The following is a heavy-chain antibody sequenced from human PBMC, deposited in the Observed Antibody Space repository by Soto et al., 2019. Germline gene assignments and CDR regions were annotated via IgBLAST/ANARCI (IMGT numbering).Heavy chain of an antibody. Sequence: GASVKVSCKASGYTFTSYVMDWVRQAPGQPPEWMGWINAGNGETKYSSKFQGRVTITRDASASTVYMELSSVRFEDTAVYYCARDPCSGGTCYSNAFDIWGQGTMVTVSS. D-gene: IGHD2-15*01. V-gene: IGHV1-3*01. CDR3: ARDPCSGGTCYSNAFDI. CDR2: INAGNGET. J-gene: IGHJ3*02. CDR1: GYTFTSYV.